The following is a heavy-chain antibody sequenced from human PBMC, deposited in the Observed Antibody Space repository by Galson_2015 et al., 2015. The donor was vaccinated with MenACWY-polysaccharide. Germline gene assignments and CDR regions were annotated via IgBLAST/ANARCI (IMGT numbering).Heavy chain of an antibody. D-gene: IGHD1-1*01. Sequence: SLRLSCAASGFTFNDFWLSWVRQAPGKGLEWVANINQYGSEKYYVDSVKGRFTISRDNAKNSLYLQMNSLRAEDTAVYYCARDGGRTIGTTQRGDWGQGTLVTVSS. CDR2: INQYGSEK. CDR3: ARDGGRTIGTTQRGD. CDR1: GFTFNDFW. V-gene: IGHV3-7*01. J-gene: IGHJ4*02.